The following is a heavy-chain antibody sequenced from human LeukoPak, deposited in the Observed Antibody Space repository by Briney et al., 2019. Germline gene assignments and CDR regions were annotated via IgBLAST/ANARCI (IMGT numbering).Heavy chain of an antibody. Sequence: SETLSLTCTVSGDSIYNNYWGWIRQSPGKGLEWIAYFYSRGTGTTDYNPSLESRVTVSVDTFSQFSLKLSSVTAADTAVYYCARALRGYDSTVGFSFYGMDAWGQGTTVTVSS. CDR3: ARALRGYDSTVGFSFYGMDA. CDR2: FYSRGTGTT. J-gene: IGHJ6*02. CDR1: GDSIYNNY. D-gene: IGHD5-12*01. V-gene: IGHV4-59*01.